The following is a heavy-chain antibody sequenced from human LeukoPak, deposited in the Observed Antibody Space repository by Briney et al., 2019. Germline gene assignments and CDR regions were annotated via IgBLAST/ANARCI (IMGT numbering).Heavy chain of an antibody. V-gene: IGHV4-59*01. CDR3: ARVPYGNYSLDY. Sequence: SETLSLTCTVSGGSINSYYWSWVRQPPGKGLEWIGYIYYSGSTNHNPSLKSRVTMSVDASKNQFSLKLSSVTAADTAVYYCARVPYGNYSLDYWGRGTLVTVSS. J-gene: IGHJ4*02. D-gene: IGHD4-11*01. CDR2: IYYSGST. CDR1: GGSINSYY.